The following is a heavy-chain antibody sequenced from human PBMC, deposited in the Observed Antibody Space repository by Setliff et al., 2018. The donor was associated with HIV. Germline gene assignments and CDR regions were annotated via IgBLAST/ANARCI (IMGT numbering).Heavy chain of an antibody. Sequence: PGGSLRLSCAASGFTFSSYGMHWVRQAPGKGLEWVAFIRYDGSNKYYADSVKGRFTISRDNSKNTLYLQMNSLRAEDTAVYYCAKLPGEVVVVAVTPGAKSWYFDLWGRGTLVTVSS. D-gene: IGHD2-15*01. V-gene: IGHV3-30*02. CDR3: AKLPGEVVVVAVTPGAKSWYFDL. CDR2: IRYDGSNK. CDR1: GFTFSSYG. J-gene: IGHJ2*01.